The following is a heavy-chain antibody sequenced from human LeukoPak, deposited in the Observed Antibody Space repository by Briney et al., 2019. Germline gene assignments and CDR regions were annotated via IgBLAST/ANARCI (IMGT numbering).Heavy chain of an antibody. CDR2: INYSGRT. CDR1: GGSISSSNW. CDR3: ARRRKDLNWFDP. Sequence: PSGTLSLTCAVSGGSISSSNWWGWIRQPPGKGLEWIALINYSGRTFYNPSLRSRVTISVDMSKNQFSLNLNSVTAADTAVYYCARRRKDLNWFDPWGQGTLVTVSS. J-gene: IGHJ5*02. V-gene: IGHV4-39*01.